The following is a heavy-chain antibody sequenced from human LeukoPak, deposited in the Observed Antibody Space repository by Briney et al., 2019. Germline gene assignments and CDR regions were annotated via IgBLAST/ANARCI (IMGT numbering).Heavy chain of an antibody. CDR2: INHSGST. V-gene: IGHV4-34*01. Sequence: SETLSLTCAVYGGSFSGYYWSWIRQPPGKGLEWVGEINHSGSTNYNPSLKRRVTISVDTSKNQFSLKLSSVTAADTAVYYCARRGSVPAAMPYDYWGQGTLVTVSS. CDR1: GGSFSGYY. CDR3: ARRGSVPAAMPYDY. D-gene: IGHD2-2*01. J-gene: IGHJ4*02.